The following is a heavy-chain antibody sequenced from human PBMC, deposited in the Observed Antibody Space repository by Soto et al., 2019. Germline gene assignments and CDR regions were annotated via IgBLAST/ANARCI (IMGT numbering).Heavy chain of an antibody. J-gene: IGHJ4*02. D-gene: IGHD2-2*02. CDR3: AKDVCSGAPTACYTRLDS. CDR2: ISWDGSRS. CDR1: GFSFSSNG. Sequence: GGSLRLSCAASGFSFSSNGMHWVRQAPGKGLEWVAIISWDGSRSYYADSVKGRFIISRDNSKESLSLLMTSLGTEDSGLYYCAKDVCSGAPTACYTRLDSWGQGTQVTVSS. V-gene: IGHV3-43*02.